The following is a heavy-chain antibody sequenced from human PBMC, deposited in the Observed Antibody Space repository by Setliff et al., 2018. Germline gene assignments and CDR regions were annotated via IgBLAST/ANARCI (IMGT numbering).Heavy chain of an antibody. CDR1: GDSISSGDHF. V-gene: IGHV4-30-4*08. D-gene: IGHD1-26*01. Sequence: PSETLSLTCTVSGDSISSGDHFWSWIRQPPGKGLEWIAYIYHSGSAYYNPSLKSRVTMSVDTSKNQFSLHLTSVTAADTAVYYCAREVGTSTSSDAFDVWGQGMMVTV. J-gene: IGHJ3*01. CDR3: AREVGTSTSSDAFDV. CDR2: IYHSGSA.